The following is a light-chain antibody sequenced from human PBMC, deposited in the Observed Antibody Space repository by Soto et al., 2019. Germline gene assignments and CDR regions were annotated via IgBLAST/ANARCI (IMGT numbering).Light chain of an antibody. J-gene: IGLJ1*01. Sequence: QYVLTQPPSVSGSPGQSVTISCTGTSSDVGSYNRVSWYQQPPGTAPKLMIYEVSNRPSGVTDRFSGSKSGNTASLTISGLQAEDEADYNGSSYTSSSTYAFGTGTKGTVL. CDR1: SSDVGSYNR. V-gene: IGLV2-18*02. CDR3: SSYTSSSTYA. CDR2: EVS.